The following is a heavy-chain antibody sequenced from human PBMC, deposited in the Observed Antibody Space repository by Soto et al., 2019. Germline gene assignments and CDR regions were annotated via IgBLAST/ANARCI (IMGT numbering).Heavy chain of an antibody. CDR2: IYYSGST. CDR1: GGSISSGGYY. CDR3: ARDHYDSRGYPYGMDV. V-gene: IGHV4-31*03. J-gene: IGHJ6*02. Sequence: QVQLQESGPGLVKPSQTLSLTCTVSGGSISSGGYYWSWIRQHPGKGLEWIGYIYYSGSTYYNPYLNSRVTISVNTSKNQFSLNLSSVTAADTAVYYCARDHYDSRGYPYGMDVWGQGTTGTVSS. D-gene: IGHD3-22*01.